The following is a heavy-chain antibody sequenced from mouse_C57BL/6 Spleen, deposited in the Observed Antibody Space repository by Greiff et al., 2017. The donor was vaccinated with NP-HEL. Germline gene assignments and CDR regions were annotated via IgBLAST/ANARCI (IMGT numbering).Heavy chain of an antibody. CDR2: IYPGDGDT. D-gene: IGHD2-5*01. Sequence: VQRVESGPELVKPGASVKISCKASGYAFSSSWMNWVKQRPGKGLEWIGRIYPGDGDTNYNGKFKGKATLTADKSSSTAYMQLSSLTSEDSAVYFCARGGYSNSYFDYWGQGTTLTVSS. V-gene: IGHV1-82*01. CDR1: GYAFSSSW. J-gene: IGHJ2*01. CDR3: ARGGYSNSYFDY.